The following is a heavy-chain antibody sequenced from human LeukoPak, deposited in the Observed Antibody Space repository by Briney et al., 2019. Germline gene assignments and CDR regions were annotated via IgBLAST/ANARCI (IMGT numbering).Heavy chain of an antibody. CDR3: AREYYRSGRRTLDY. CDR1: GGSISSGDYY. J-gene: IGHJ4*02. Sequence: SEALSLTCTVSGGSISSGDYYWSWIRQPPGKGLEWIGYIYYSGSTNYNPSLKSRVTISVDTSKNQFSLKLSSVTAADTAVYYCAREYYRSGRRTLDYWGEGTLVTVSS. CDR2: IYYSGST. V-gene: IGHV4-61*08. D-gene: IGHD3-10*01.